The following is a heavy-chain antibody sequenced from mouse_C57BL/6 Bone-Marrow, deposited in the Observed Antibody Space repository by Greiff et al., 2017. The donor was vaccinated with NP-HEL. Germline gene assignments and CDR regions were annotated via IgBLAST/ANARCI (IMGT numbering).Heavy chain of an antibody. J-gene: IGHJ4*01. D-gene: IGHD2-3*01. V-gene: IGHV7-3*01. CDR3: ARYGYSYYYAMDY. CDR2: IRNKANGYTT. CDR1: GFTFTDYY. Sequence: DVHLVESGGGLVQPGGSLSLSCAASGFTFTDYYMSWVRQPPGKALEWLGFIRNKANGYTTDYSASVKGRFTISRDNSQSILYLQMNALRAEDSATYYCARYGYSYYYAMDYWGQGTSVTVSS.